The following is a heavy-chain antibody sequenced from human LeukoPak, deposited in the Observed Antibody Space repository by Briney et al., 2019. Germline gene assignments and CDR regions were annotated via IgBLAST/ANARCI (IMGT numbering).Heavy chain of an antibody. CDR3: ARDGGYDFWSGYHQDY. V-gene: IGHV3-30-3*01. CDR1: GFTFSRYA. CDR2: ISYDANIGSNK. D-gene: IGHD3-3*01. J-gene: IGHJ4*02. Sequence: GGSLRLSCATSGFTFSRYAMHWVRQAPGKGLEWVALISYDANIGSNKYYADSVKGRFTISRDNSKNTLYLQMNSLRAEDTAVYYCARDGGYDFWSGYHQDYWGQGTLVTVSS.